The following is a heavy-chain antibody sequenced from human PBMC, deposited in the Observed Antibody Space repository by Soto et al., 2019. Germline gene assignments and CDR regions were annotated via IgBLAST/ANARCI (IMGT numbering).Heavy chain of an antibody. CDR2: IYWDDDK. D-gene: IGHD5-12*01. Sequence: QITLKESGPTLVKPTQTLTLTCTFSGFSLSTSGVGVGWIRQPPGKALEWLALIYWDDDKRYSPSLKSRLTIXXDXSTXQVVLTMTNMDPVDTATYYCAHSWVGVEMATLFDYWGQGTLVTVSS. V-gene: IGHV2-5*02. CDR3: AHSWVGVEMATLFDY. CDR1: GFSLSTSGVG. J-gene: IGHJ4*02.